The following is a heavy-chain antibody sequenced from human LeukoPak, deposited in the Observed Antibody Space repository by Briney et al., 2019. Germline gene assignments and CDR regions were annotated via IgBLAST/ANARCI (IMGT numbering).Heavy chain of an antibody. CDR3: AREAAVAGLDY. V-gene: IGHV3-30-3*01. CDR1: GFIFSSYA. Sequence: PGGSLRLSCAASGFIFSSYAMHWVRQAPGKGLEWVAVISYDGSNKYYADSVKGRFTISRDNSKNTLYLQMNSLRAEDTAVYYCAREAAVAGLDYWGQGTLVTVSS. CDR2: ISYDGSNK. D-gene: IGHD6-19*01. J-gene: IGHJ4*02.